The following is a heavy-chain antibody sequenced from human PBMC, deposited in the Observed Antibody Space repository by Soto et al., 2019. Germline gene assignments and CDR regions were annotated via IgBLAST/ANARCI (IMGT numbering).Heavy chain of an antibody. CDR1: GFTFSDYY. CDR3: ARSPPLCPTQSSFDY. V-gene: IGHV3-11*06. Sequence: PGGSLRLSCAASGFTFSDYYMSGIRQATGKRLEWVSYLSSSSSYTNYADSAKGRFTISRDNAKNSLYLQMNSLRAEDTAVYYCARSPPLCPTQSSFDYCGQGTLVTVS. J-gene: IGHJ4*02. D-gene: IGHD6-6*01. CDR2: LSSSSSYT.